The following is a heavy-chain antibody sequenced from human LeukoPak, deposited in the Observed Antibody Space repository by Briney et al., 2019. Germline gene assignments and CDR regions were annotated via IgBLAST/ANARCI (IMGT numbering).Heavy chain of an antibody. V-gene: IGHV1-24*01. Sequence: ASVKVSCKVSGKTLTDFAIHWVRQAPGRGLEWMGGFDPEDGERIYAQKFQGRVTMTEDTSTDTSYMELSSLRSEDTAVYYCARDPHVLYYDSSGSIDYWGQGTLVTVSS. CDR2: FDPEDGER. CDR3: ARDPHVLYYDSSGSIDY. CDR1: GKTLTDFA. J-gene: IGHJ4*02. D-gene: IGHD3-22*01.